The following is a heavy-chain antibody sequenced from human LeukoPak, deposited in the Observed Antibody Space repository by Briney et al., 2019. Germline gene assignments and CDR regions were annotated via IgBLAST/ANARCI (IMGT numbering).Heavy chain of an antibody. Sequence: SETLSLTCAVYGGSFSGYYWSWIRQPPGKGLEWIGEINHSGSTNYNPSLKSRVTISVDTSKNQFSLKLSSVTAADTAAYYCARALKRGYSGYDYRYYFDYWGQGTLVTVSS. CDR3: ARALKRGYSGYDYRYYFDY. CDR2: INHSGST. D-gene: IGHD5-12*01. V-gene: IGHV4-34*01. J-gene: IGHJ4*02. CDR1: GGSFSGYY.